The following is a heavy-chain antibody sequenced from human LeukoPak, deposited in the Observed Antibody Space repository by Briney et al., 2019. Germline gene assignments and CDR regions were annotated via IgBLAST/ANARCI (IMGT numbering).Heavy chain of an antibody. V-gene: IGHV4-59*11. CDR3: ARRYNSGWHYFDY. Sequence: SETLSLTCTVSGGSVSGDSISSHCWSWIRQPPGKGLEWIGYMDYIGSANYNPSLKSRLTISVDTSKNQFSLKLSSVTAADTAVYYCARRYNSGWHYFDYWGQGTLVTVSS. CDR1: GGSVSGDSISSHC. J-gene: IGHJ4*02. D-gene: IGHD6-19*01. CDR2: MDYIGSA.